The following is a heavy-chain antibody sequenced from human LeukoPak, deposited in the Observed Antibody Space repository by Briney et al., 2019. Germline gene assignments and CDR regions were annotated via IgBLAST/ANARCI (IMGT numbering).Heavy chain of an antibody. CDR1: GDSVSSNSAA. CDR2: TYYSSKWYN. V-gene: IGHV6-1*01. CDR3: GRNRGGYIDY. J-gene: IGHJ4*02. D-gene: IGHD2-15*01. Sequence: SQTLSLTCAISGDSVSSNSAAWDWIRQSPSRGLEWLGRTYYSSKWYNGYALSVKSRITINTDTSKNQFSLQLNSVTPEDTAVYFCGRNRGGYIDYWGQGTLVTVSS.